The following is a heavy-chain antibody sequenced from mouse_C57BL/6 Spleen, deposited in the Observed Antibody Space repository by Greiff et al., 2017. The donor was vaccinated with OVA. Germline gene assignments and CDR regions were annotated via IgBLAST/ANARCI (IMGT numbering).Heavy chain of an antibody. CDR3: AMGGYGSSLYYFDY. D-gene: IGHD1-1*01. V-gene: IGHV1-26*01. Sequence: EVQLQQSGPELVKPGASVKISCKASGYTFTDYYMNWVKQSPGKSLEWIGDINPNNGGTSYNQKFKGKATLTVDKSSSTAYMELRSLTSEDSAVYYCAMGGYGSSLYYFDYWGQGTTLTVSS. J-gene: IGHJ2*01. CDR2: INPNNGGT. CDR1: GYTFTDYY.